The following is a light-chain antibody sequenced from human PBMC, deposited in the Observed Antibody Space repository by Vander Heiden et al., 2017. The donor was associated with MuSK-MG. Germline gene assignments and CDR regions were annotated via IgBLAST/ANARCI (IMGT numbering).Light chain of an antibody. Sequence: EIVLTQSPATLSLSPGERATLSCRASQSVSSYLAWYQQKPGQAPRLLIYDASNRATGIPARFSGSGYGTDFTLTISSREPEDFAVYYCQQHSYWPQVTFGRGTKVDIK. CDR3: QQHSYWPQVT. V-gene: IGKV3-11*01. CDR2: DAS. J-gene: IGKJ3*01. CDR1: QSVSSY.